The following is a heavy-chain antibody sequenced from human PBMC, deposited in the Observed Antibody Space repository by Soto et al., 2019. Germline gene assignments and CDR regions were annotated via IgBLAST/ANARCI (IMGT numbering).Heavy chain of an antibody. CDR3: ARGTTTSAFSAMDV. CDR1: GFTFSNNA. V-gene: IGHV3-30-3*01. J-gene: IGHJ6*02. D-gene: IGHD1-1*01. CDR2: ISYDGSNK. Sequence: QVRLVESGGGVVQPGRSLRLSCAASGFTFSNNAMDWVRQAPGKGLEWVAVISYDGSNKYIAESVKGRFTISRDNSKNTPSLQMNSLRAEDTAVYYCARGTTTSAFSAMDVWGQGTTVTVSS.